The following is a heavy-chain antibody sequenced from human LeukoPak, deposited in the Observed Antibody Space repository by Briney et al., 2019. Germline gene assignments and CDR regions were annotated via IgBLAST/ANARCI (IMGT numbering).Heavy chain of an antibody. V-gene: IGHV3-48*03. CDR3: ARAQAGGWCFDY. D-gene: IGHD6-19*01. Sequence: GGSLRLSCAASGFTFSSFEMNWVRQAPGRGLEWLSHISTSGGTKYYADSVKGRFTISRDNAENSVYLQMNSLRAEDTAVYYCARAQAGGWCFDYWGQGTLVTVSS. CDR2: ISTSGGTK. J-gene: IGHJ4*02. CDR1: GFTFSSFE.